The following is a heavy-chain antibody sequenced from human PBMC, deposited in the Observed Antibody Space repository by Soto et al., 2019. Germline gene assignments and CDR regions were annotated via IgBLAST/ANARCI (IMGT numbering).Heavy chain of an antibody. D-gene: IGHD3-3*01. J-gene: IGHJ3*02. CDR1: GGSISSYY. V-gene: IGHV4-59*01. Sequence: QVQLQESGPGLVKPSETLSLTCTVSGGSISSYYWSWIRQPPGKGLEWIGYIYYSGSTNYNPSLKSRVTISVDTSKNQFPLKLSSVTAADTAVYYCARGDFWSGYYPYAFDIWGQGTMVTVSS. CDR2: IYYSGST. CDR3: ARGDFWSGYYPYAFDI.